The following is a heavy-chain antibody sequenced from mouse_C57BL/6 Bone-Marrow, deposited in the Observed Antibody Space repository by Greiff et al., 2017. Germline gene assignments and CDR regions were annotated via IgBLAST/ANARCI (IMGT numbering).Heavy chain of an antibody. CDR1: GYTFTSYW. D-gene: IGHD2-4*01. J-gene: IGHJ4*01. CDR3: ARGNLYYDYPYYAMDY. Sequence: QVQLQQPVAELVRHGSSVKLSCKASGYTFTSYWMHWVKQRPIQGLEWIGNIDPSDSETHYNQKFKDKATLTVDKSSITAYMQLSSLTSDDSAVYYCARGNLYYDYPYYAMDYWGQGTSVTVSS. V-gene: IGHV1-52*01. CDR2: IDPSDSET.